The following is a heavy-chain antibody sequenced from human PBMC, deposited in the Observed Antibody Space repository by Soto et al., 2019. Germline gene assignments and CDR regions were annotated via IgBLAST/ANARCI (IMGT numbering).Heavy chain of an antibody. D-gene: IGHD3-10*01. J-gene: IGHJ6*02. V-gene: IGHV3-30-3*01. CDR3: VRECMVREVSYYYYGMDV. CDR1: GFTFSSYA. CDR2: ISYDGSNK. Sequence: QVQLVESGGGVVQPGRSLRLSCAASGFTFSSYAMHWVRQAPGKGLEWVAVISYDGSNKYYADSVKGRFTISRDNSKNTLYLQMNSLRTEDTAVYYCVRECMVREVSYYYYGMDVWGQGTTVTVSS.